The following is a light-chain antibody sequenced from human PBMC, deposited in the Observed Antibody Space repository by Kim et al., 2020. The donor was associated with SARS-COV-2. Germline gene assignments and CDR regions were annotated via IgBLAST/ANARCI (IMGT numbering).Light chain of an antibody. CDR1: SLRSYY. J-gene: IGLJ2*01. CDR3: QSRDSGGKVV. Sequence: SELTQDPVVSVALGQTVRITCQGDSLRSYYATWYQQKPRQAPVLVIYGRNNRPSGIPDRFSGSASGNTASLTISGTQAEDEADFYCQSRDSGGKVVFGGGTQLTVL. CDR2: GRN. V-gene: IGLV3-19*01.